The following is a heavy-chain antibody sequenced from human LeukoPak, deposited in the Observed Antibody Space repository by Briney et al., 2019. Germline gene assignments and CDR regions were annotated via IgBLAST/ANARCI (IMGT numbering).Heavy chain of an antibody. Sequence: PGGSLRLSCAASGFTFSSYSMNWVRHAPGKGLEWVSSISSSSSYIYYADSVKGRFTISRDNAKNSLYLQMNSLRAEDTAVYYCARVSSAVTTPLDYWGQGTLVTVSS. CDR2: ISSSSSYI. J-gene: IGHJ4*02. V-gene: IGHV3-21*01. CDR1: GFTFSSYS. D-gene: IGHD4-17*01. CDR3: ARVSSAVTTPLDY.